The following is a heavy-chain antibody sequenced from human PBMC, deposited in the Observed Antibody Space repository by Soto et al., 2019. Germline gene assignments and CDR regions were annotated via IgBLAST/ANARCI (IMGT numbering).Heavy chain of an antibody. D-gene: IGHD6-13*01. J-gene: IGHJ5*02. CDR2: IWYDGNNK. CDR1: GFTFSSYG. Sequence: PGGSLRLSCAASGFTFSSYGMHWVRQAPGKGLEWVAVIWYDGNNKYYADSVKGRFTISRDNSKNTLYLQMNSLRAEDTAVYYCARDRLSLGEQQLVQYWFDPWGQGTLVTVSS. V-gene: IGHV3-33*01. CDR3: ARDRLSLGEQQLVQYWFDP.